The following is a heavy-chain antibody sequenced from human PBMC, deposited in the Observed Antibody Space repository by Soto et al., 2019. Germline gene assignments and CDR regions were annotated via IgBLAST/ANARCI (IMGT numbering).Heavy chain of an antibody. CDR2: ITGTGGNT. CDR1: GFPLSTYG. J-gene: IGHJ6*02. Sequence: EVQLLESGGGLVQPGGSLRLSCAASGFPLSTYGMTWVRQAPGKGLEWVSAITGTGGNTYYVDSVKGRFTSSRDNSKNMLYLKVKSLRVEDTAVYYCARIRGYWYGLDVWGQGTTVTVSS. V-gene: IGHV3-23*01. CDR3: ARIRGYWYGLDV.